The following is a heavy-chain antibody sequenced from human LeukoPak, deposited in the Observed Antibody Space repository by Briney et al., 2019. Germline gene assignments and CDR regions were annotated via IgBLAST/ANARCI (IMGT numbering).Heavy chain of an antibody. V-gene: IGHV1-2*02. CDR2: INPNRGGT. J-gene: IGHJ5*02. CDR3: ARQWLVPEYNWFDP. D-gene: IGHD6-19*01. CDR1: GYTFTGYY. Sequence: ASVKVSCKASGYTFTGYYMHWVRQAPGQGLEWMGWINPNRGGTNYAQKFQGRVTMTRDTSISTAYMELSRLRSDDTAVYYCARQWLVPEYNWFDPWGQGTLVTVSS.